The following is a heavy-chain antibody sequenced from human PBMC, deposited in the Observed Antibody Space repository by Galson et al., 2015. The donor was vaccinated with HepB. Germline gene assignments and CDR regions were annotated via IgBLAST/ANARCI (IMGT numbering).Heavy chain of an antibody. J-gene: IGHJ4*02. D-gene: IGHD4-11*01. CDR1: GCDFSSYS. CDR3: ARGRYTVAIGNFDY. V-gene: IGHV1-18*01. Sequence: SVKVSCKASGCDFSSYSITWVRQAPGQGLEWMAWISGYNDNTHYAQKVQGRVTVTTDTSTSTAYMEVRGLRSDDTAVYYCARGRYTVAIGNFDYWGQGTLVTVSS. CDR2: ISGYNDNT.